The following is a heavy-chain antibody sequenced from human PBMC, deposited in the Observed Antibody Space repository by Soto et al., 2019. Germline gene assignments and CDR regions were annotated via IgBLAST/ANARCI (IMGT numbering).Heavy chain of an antibody. CDR3: AKDHGWYAPTGLFDY. V-gene: IGHV3-30*18. J-gene: IGHJ4*02. Sequence: GGSLRLSCAASGLTFSSYGMHWVRQAPGKGLEWVAVISYDGSNKYYADSVKGRFTISRDNSKNTLYLQMNSLRAEDTAVYYCAKDHGWYAPTGLFDYWGQGTLVTVSS. CDR2: ISYDGSNK. CDR1: GLTFSSYG. D-gene: IGHD6-19*01.